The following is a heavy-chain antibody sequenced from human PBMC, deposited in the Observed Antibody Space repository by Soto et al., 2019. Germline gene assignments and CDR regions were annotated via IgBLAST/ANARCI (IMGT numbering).Heavy chain of an antibody. Sequence: GGSLRLSCAASGFTFNNYEMNWVRQAPGKGLEWVSYISRTAGTIYYADSVKGRFTISRDNAKNSLFLQMSSLRAEDTALYYCARSYWVAAVDGGPNFYYGMDVWGQGTTVTVSS. J-gene: IGHJ6*02. CDR2: ISRTAGTI. V-gene: IGHV3-48*03. CDR3: ARSYWVAAVDGGPNFYYGMDV. CDR1: GFTFNNYE. D-gene: IGHD6-13*01.